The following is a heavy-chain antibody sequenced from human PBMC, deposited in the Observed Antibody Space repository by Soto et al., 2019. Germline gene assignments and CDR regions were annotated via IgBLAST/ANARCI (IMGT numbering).Heavy chain of an antibody. CDR1: GGSFSGYY. V-gene: IGHV4-34*01. D-gene: IGHD3-16*01. Sequence: QVQLQQWGAGLLKPSETLSLTCAVYGGSFSGYYWSWIRQPPGKGLEWIGEINHSGSTNYNPSLKSRVTISVHTCKNQFSLKLSSVTAADTAVYYCAREMMALSALCYFDYWGQGTLVTVSS. CDR2: INHSGST. J-gene: IGHJ4*02. CDR3: AREMMALSALCYFDY.